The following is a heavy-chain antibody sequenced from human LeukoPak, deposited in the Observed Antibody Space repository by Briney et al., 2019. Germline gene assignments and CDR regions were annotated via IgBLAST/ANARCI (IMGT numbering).Heavy chain of an antibody. CDR1: GYTFTSYY. J-gene: IGHJ6*03. CDR2: INPSGGST. V-gene: IGHV1-46*01. CDR3: AREGRGPRGRYYYYYMDV. D-gene: IGHD2-15*01. Sequence: ASVKVSCKASGYTFTSYYMHWVRQAPGQELEWMGIINPSGGSTSYAQKFQGGVTMTRDMSTSTVYMELSSLRSEDTAVYYCAREGRGPRGRYYYYYMDVWGKGTTVTVSS.